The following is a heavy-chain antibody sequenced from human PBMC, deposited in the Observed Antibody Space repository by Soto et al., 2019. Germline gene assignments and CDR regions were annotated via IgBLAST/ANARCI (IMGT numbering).Heavy chain of an antibody. D-gene: IGHD3-22*01. CDR2: INPSGGST. J-gene: IGHJ4*02. V-gene: IGHV1-46*01. CDR1: GYTFTSYY. CDR3: AREDNYYDSSGYLQYYFDY. Sequence: ASVKVSSKASGYTFTSYYMHWVRQAPGQGLEWMGIINPSGGSTSYAQKFQGRVTMTRDTSTSTVYMELSSLRSEDTAVYYCAREDNYYDSSGYLQYYFDYWGQGTLVTVSS.